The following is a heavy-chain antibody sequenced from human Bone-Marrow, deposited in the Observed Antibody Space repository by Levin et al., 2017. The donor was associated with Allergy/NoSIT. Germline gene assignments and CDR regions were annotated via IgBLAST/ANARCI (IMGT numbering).Heavy chain of an antibody. J-gene: IGHJ4*02. D-gene: IGHD3/OR15-3a*01. CDR1: GDSITSNY. Sequence: SETLSLTCTVSGDSITSNYWSWIRQPPGKGLEWIAYVYYTGNTHYNPSLESRVTMSVDTSKSQFSLNLLSVTAADTAVYYCARFANHDFWTGYYFDFWGQGALVTVSS. CDR2: VYYTGNT. CDR3: ARFANHDFWTGYYFDF. V-gene: IGHV4-59*01.